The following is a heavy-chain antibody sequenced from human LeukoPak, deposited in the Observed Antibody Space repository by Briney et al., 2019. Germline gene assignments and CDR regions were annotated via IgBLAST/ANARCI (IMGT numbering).Heavy chain of an antibody. V-gene: IGHV3-7*01. CDR2: INQDGSEK. CDR1: GFTFSSYW. CDR3: ARRGGSSSWYLKYYFDY. J-gene: IGHJ4*02. D-gene: IGHD6-13*01. Sequence: GGSLRLSCAASGFTFSSYWMSGVRQAPGKGVEGVADINQDGSEKYYVDSVKGGCTISREKAKKSLYMQMNSLRAEDTAVYYCARRGGSSSWYLKYYFDYWGQGTLVTVSS.